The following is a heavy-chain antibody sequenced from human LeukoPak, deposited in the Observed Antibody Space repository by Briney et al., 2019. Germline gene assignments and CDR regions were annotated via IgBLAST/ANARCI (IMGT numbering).Heavy chain of an antibody. CDR3: AKDRPNYYGSNGHYYRRDGDY. J-gene: IGHJ4*02. V-gene: IGHV3-23*01. CDR2: ITSSGDGT. D-gene: IGHD3-22*01. Sequence: GRSLRLSCAASGFIFSIYAMSWVRQAPGKGLQWVSSITSSGDGTYYADSVKGRFTISRDNSENMLYLQMNSLRVEDTAVYFCAKDRPNYYGSNGHYYRRDGDYWGQGTLVTVSS. CDR1: GFIFSIYA.